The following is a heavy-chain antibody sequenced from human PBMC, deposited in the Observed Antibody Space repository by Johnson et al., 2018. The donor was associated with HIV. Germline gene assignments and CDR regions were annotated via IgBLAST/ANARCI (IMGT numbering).Heavy chain of an antibody. J-gene: IGHJ3*02. CDR1: GFTFGDYY. Sequence: QVQLVESGGGLVKPGGSLRLSCAASGFTFGDYYMSWIRQAPGNGLEWVSYISSRGRTIYYADSIKGRFTISRVNARNSLYLQMSSVRDEDTALYYGARVTGAAAGLDTFDIWGQGTMVSVSS. V-gene: IGHV3-11*01. D-gene: IGHD6-13*01. CDR2: ISSRGRTI. CDR3: ARVTGAAAGLDTFDI.